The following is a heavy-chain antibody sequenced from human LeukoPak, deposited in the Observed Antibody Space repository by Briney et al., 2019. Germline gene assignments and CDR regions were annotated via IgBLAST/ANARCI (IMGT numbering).Heavy chain of an antibody. CDR1: GFTFNNYA. CDR2: ISGSGVST. D-gene: IGHD2-8*01. Sequence: GGSLRLSCAVSGFTFNNYAMSWVRQAPGKGLEWVSAISGSGVSTYYADSVKGRFTISRDNSKNTLYLQMNSLRAEDTAVYYCAKAGDYCTNGVCYNPMDVWGKGTTVTVSS. V-gene: IGHV3-23*01. CDR3: AKAGDYCTNGVCYNPMDV. J-gene: IGHJ6*03.